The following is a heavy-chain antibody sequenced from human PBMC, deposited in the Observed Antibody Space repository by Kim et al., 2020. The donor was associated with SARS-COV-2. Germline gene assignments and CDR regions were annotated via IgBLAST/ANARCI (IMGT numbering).Heavy chain of an antibody. CDR1: GGSISSGGYY. CDR3: ARDSIAARLSWFDP. Sequence: SETLSLTSTVSGGSISSGGYYWSWIRQHPGKGLEWIGYIYYSGSTYYNPSLKSRVTISVDTSKNQFSLKLSSVTAADTAVYYCARDSIAARLSWFDPWGQGTLVTVSS. CDR2: IYYSGST. D-gene: IGHD6-6*01. J-gene: IGHJ5*02. V-gene: IGHV4-31*03.